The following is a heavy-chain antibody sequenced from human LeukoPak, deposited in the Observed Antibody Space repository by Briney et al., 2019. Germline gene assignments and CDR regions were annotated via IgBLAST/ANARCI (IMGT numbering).Heavy chain of an antibody. Sequence: GGSLRLSCAASGFTFSNYCVTWVRQAPGKALEWFSSISGSGDSTYYADSVKGRFTISRDNSKNTLYLQMNSLRVEDTAIYYCAKYGAPGWSGYLDYWGQGTLVTVSS. CDR1: GFTFSNYC. J-gene: IGHJ4*02. CDR3: AKYGAPGWSGYLDY. D-gene: IGHD4/OR15-4a*01. V-gene: IGHV3-23*01. CDR2: ISGSGDST.